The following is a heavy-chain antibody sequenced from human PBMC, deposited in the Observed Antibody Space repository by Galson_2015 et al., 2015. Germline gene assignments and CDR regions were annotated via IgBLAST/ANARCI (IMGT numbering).Heavy chain of an antibody. CDR3: AREGSGSEIDS. D-gene: IGHD3-22*01. Sequence: GLEWIGSIYYSGSTYYNPSLKSRVTISVDTSKNQFSLRLSSVTAADTAVYYCAREGSGSEIDSWGQGTLVTVSS. V-gene: IGHV4-39*07. CDR2: IYYSGST. J-gene: IGHJ4*02.